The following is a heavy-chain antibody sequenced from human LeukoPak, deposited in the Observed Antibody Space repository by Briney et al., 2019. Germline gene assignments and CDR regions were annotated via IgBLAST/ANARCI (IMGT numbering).Heavy chain of an antibody. Sequence: SETLSLTCVVSGGSISSSNWWSWVRQPPGEGLEWIGEMYNSGSTNYNPSLKSRVTISVDKSNNQFSLKLSSVTAADTAVYYCARQVTFGYAYAYYFDYWGQGSLVTVSS. V-gene: IGHV4-4*02. J-gene: IGHJ4*02. D-gene: IGHD5-18*01. CDR3: ARQVTFGYAYAYYFDY. CDR2: MYNSGST. CDR1: GGSISSSNW.